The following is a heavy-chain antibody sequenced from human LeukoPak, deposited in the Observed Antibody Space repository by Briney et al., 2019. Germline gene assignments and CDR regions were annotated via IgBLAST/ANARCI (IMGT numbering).Heavy chain of an antibody. CDR2: IFGSGGSP. V-gene: IGHV3-23*01. Sequence: GGSLRLSCEASGFTFGSHAMYWVRQAPGKGLEWVAGIFGSGGSPHYADSVKGRFTISRDNSRNTVYLQINSLRDDDTAVYYCGKTTVGYSSGQKPAWPVDFWGQGTVVTVSS. J-gene: IGHJ4*02. D-gene: IGHD5-18*01. CDR3: GKTTVGYSSGQKPAWPVDF. CDR1: GFTFGSHA.